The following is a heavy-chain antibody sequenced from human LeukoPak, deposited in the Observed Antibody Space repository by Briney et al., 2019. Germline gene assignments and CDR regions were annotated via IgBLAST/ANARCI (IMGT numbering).Heavy chain of an antibody. CDR3: AKEGRGMGAATIDY. CDR2: ISGSGGST. V-gene: IGHV3-23*01. CDR1: GFTFSNYA. Sequence: GGSLRLSRAASGFTFSNYAMSWVRQAPGKGLEWVSGISGSGGSTYYADSVGRFSISRDNSNNALYLQMTSLRAEDTAVYYCAKEGRGMGAATIDYWGQGTLVTVSS. J-gene: IGHJ4*02. D-gene: IGHD1-26*01.